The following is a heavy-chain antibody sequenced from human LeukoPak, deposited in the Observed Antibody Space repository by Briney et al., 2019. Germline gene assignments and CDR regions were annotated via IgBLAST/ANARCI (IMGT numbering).Heavy chain of an antibody. V-gene: IGHV1-18*04. CDR2: ISAYNGNT. Sequence: GASVKVSCKASGYTFTGYYMHWVRQAPGQGLEWMGWISAYNGNTNYAQKLQGRVTMTTDTSTSTAYMELRSLRSDDTAVYYCARAYSSGSDFDYWGQGTLVTVSS. CDR3: ARAYSSGSDFDY. J-gene: IGHJ4*02. D-gene: IGHD6-19*01. CDR1: GYTFTGYY.